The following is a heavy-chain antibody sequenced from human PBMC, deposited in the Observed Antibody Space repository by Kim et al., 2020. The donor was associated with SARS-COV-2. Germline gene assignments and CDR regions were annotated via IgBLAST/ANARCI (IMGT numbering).Heavy chain of an antibody. J-gene: IGHJ4*02. D-gene: IGHD3-10*01. CDR2: IYYTGTY. Sequence: SETLSLTCTVSGGSMSSYYWSWIRQPPGKRMEWMGYIYYTGTYNYSPSLKTRVTMSVDRNKNQFSLRLSSVTAADTAVYYWERLDYGSGRILVDYWGQGTLVTVSS. CDR3: ERLDYGSGRILVDY. V-gene: IGHV4-59*08. CDR1: GGSMSSYY.